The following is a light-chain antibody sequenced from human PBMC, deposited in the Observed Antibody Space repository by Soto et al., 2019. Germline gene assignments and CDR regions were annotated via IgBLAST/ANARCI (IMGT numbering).Light chain of an antibody. CDR3: QQYNTYSAIT. CDR2: GAS. CDR1: QSVTSY. V-gene: IGKV1-39*01. J-gene: IGKJ4*01. Sequence: DIQMTESPSTLSASVGDRVTITCGASQSVTSYLNWYHQKPGKDPELLIHGASRLQSGVPSRFSGSGSGTDFTLTISSLQPEDFATYYCQQYNTYSAITFGGGTKVDI.